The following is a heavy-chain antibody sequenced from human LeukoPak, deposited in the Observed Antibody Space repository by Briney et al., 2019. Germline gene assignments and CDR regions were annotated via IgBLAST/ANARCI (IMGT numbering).Heavy chain of an antibody. V-gene: IGHV4-34*01. CDR2: INHSGST. CDR1: GESFSGYF. Sequence: SETLSLTCAVYGESFSGYFWTWIRQPPGKGLEWIGEINHSGSTNYNPSLKSRVIMSVDTSKNQFSLKLNSVTAADTAVYYCAQGLGYWGQGTLVTVSS. J-gene: IGHJ4*02. CDR3: AQGLGY.